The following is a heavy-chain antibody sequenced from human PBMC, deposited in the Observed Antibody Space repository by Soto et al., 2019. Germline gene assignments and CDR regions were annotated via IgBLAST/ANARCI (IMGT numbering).Heavy chain of an antibody. CDR1: GGSFSGYY. V-gene: IGHV4-34*01. CDR2: INHSGST. J-gene: IGHJ5*02. CDR3: AREFVVVDALRSWFDP. Sequence: NPSETLSLTCAVYGGSFSGYYWSWIRQPPGKGLEWIGEINHSGSTNYNPSLKSRVTISVDTSKNQFSLKLSSVTAAGTAVYYCAREFVVVDALRSWFDPWGQGTLVTVSS. D-gene: IGHD2-15*01.